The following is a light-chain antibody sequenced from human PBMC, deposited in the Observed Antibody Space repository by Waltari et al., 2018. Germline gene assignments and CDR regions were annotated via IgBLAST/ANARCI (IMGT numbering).Light chain of an antibody. V-gene: IGKV1-NL1*01. CDR1: QGVSSS. CDR3: QQYHGTPT. CDR2: GAG. J-gene: IGKJ2*01. Sequence: DIQMTQSPSSLSASVGDRITINCRARQGVSSSLAWYQQRPGSAPKLLLYGAGTLESGVSSRFSGSGSGTLFTLTINSLQPEDFATYYCQQYHGTPTFGQGTKLQIK.